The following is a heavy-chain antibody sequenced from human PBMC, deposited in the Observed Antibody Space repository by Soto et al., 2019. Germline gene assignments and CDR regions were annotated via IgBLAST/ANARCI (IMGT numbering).Heavy chain of an antibody. CDR3: ARDRTIFGVVARRVVGWFDP. Sequence: QVQLVQSGAEEKKPGASVKVSCKASGYTFTSYAMHWVRPAPGQRLEWMGWINAGNGNTKYSQKFQGRVTITRDTSASTAYMELSSLRSEDTAVYYCARDRTIFGVVARRVVGWFDPWGQGTLVTVS. V-gene: IGHV1-3*05. CDR2: INAGNGNT. D-gene: IGHD3-3*01. J-gene: IGHJ5*02. CDR1: GYTFTSYA.